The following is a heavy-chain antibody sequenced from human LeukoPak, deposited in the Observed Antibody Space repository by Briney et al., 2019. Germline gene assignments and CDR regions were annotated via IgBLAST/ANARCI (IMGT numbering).Heavy chain of an antibody. J-gene: IGHJ4*02. D-gene: IGHD6-19*01. CDR3: AKMPVSYSSGWSVFDY. CDR1: GFTVSSNY. CDR2: ISYDGSNK. V-gene: IGHV3-30*18. Sequence: GGSLRLSCAASGFTVSSNYMSWVRQAPGKGLEWVAVISYDGSNKYYADSVKGRFTISRDNSKNTLYLQMNSLRAEDTAVYYCAKMPVSYSSGWSVFDYWGQGNLVTVSS.